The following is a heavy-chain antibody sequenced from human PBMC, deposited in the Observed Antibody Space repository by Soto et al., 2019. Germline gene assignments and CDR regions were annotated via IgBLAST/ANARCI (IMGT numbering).Heavy chain of an antibody. J-gene: IGHJ4*02. D-gene: IGHD4-17*01. CDR2: VYYSGSA. Sequence: QLQLQESGPGLVKPSETLSLTCTVSGGSISSSSYYWGWIRQPPGKGLEWIGSVYYSGSAYYNPSLKSRLTISVDTSKNQFSLKLRSVTAADTAVYYCARLYYYGGPGTDWGQGTLVTVSS. V-gene: IGHV4-39*01. CDR1: GGSISSSSYY. CDR3: ARLYYYGGPGTD.